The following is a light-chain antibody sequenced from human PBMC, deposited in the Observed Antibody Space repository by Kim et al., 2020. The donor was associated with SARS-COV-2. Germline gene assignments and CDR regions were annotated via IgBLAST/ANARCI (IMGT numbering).Light chain of an antibody. CDR3: QQRSNWPVT. Sequence: LSPGERATLSCRASQSVTKYLAWYQQTPGQAPRLLISDASKRATGIPARFSGSGSGTAFTLTISSLEPEDSAVYYCQQRSNWPVTFGQGTRLEIK. CDR2: DAS. CDR1: QSVTKY. V-gene: IGKV3-11*01. J-gene: IGKJ5*01.